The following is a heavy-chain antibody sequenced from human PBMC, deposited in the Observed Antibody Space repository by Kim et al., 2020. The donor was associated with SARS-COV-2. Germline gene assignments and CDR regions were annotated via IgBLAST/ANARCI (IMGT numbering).Heavy chain of an antibody. CDR3: AHTQQWLVPGAFDI. V-gene: IGHV2-5*02. J-gene: IGHJ3*02. CDR1: GFSLSTSGVV. CDR2: IYWDDDK. D-gene: IGHD6-19*01. Sequence: SGPTLVNPTQTLTLTCTFSGFSLSTSGVVVGWIRQPPGKALEWLALIYWDDDKRYSPSLKSRLTITKDTSKNQVVLTMTNMDPVDTATYYCAHTQQWLVPGAFDIWGQGTMVTVSS.